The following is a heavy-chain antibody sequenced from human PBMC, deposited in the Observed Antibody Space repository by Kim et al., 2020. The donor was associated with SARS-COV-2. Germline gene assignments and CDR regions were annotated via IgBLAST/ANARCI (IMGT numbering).Heavy chain of an antibody. CDR2: INHSGST. V-gene: IGHV4-34*01. Sequence: SETLSLTFAVYGGSFSGYYWSWIRQPPGKGLEWIGEINHSGSTNYNPSLKSRVTISVDTSKNQFSLKLSSVTAADTAVYYCARGGDIAVAGTGAFDIWGQGTMVTVSS. J-gene: IGHJ3*02. D-gene: IGHD6-19*01. CDR3: ARGGDIAVAGTGAFDI. CDR1: GGSFSGYY.